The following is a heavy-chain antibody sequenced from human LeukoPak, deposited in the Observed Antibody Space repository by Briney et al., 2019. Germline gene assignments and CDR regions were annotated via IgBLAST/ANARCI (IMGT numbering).Heavy chain of an antibody. J-gene: IGHJ4*02. CDR3: AKSRWGTMVRGVTFDY. D-gene: IGHD3-10*01. CDR1: GFTFSSYA. V-gene: IGHV3-30*18. Sequence: GGSLRLSCAASGFTFSSYAMHWVRQAPGKGLEWVAIISYDGSNKYYADSVKGRFTISRDNSKNTLYLQMNSLRAEDTAVYYCAKSRWGTMVRGVTFDYWGQGTLVTVSS. CDR2: ISYDGSNK.